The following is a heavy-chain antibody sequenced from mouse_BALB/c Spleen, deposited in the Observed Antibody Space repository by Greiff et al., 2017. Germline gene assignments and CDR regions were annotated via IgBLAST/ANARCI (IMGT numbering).Heavy chain of an antibody. J-gene: IGHJ1*01. CDR2: ISYSGST. Sequence: DVQLQESGPGLVKPSQSLSLTCTVTGYSITSDYAWNWIRQFPGNKLEWMGYISYSGSTSYNPSLKSRISITRDTSKNQFFLQLNSVTTEDTATYYCAREGVTTAFDVWGAGTTVTVSS. V-gene: IGHV3-2*02. CDR3: AREGVTTAFDV. D-gene: IGHD1-2*01. CDR1: GYSITSDYA.